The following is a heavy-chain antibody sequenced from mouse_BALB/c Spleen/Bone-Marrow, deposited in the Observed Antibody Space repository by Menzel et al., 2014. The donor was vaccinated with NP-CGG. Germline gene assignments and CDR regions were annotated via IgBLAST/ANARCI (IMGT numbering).Heavy chain of an antibody. J-gene: IGHJ4*01. V-gene: IGHV1-69*02. Sequence: QVQLQQSGAELVRPGASVKVSCKASGYTFTSYWINWVKQRPGQGLEWIGNIYPSDSYTNYNQNFKDKATLTVDKSSSTAYMQLSSPTSEGSAVYYCTRQYGNYYAMDYWGQGTSATVSS. CDR2: IYPSDSYT. CDR1: GYTFTSYW. CDR3: TRQYGNYYAMDY. D-gene: IGHD2-10*02.